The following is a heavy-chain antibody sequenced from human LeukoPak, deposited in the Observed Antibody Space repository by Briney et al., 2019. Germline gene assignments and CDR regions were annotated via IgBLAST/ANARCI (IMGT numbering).Heavy chain of an antibody. CDR3: ARGAAEGLDR. Sequence: ASVKVSCKASGYTFTSNAMHWVRQAPGQRPEWMGWINAGNGNTKYSQKFQGRVTISRDTSANTAYMEVSSLRSEDTAVYYCARGAAEGLDRWGQGTLVTVSS. V-gene: IGHV1-3*01. CDR1: GYTFTSNA. CDR2: INAGNGNT. J-gene: IGHJ5*02. D-gene: IGHD6-13*01.